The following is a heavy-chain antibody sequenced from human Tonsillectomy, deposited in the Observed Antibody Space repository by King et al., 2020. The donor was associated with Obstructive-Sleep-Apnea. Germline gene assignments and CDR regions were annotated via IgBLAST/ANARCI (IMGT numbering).Heavy chain of an antibody. J-gene: IGHJ6*02. D-gene: IGHD2-21*02. V-gene: IGHV1-46*01. Sequence: VQLVESGAEVKKPGASVKVSCRASGYTLTSHYIHWVRQAPGQGLEWMGMINPGGGTTNYTQQFQGRVSMTRDTSTSTVYMELSSLRSEDTAVYYCARWGPVVTAIRDSSDHYGMDVWGQGTTVTVS. CDR3: ARWGPVVTAIRDSSDHYGMDV. CDR2: INPGGGTT. CDR1: GYTLTSHY.